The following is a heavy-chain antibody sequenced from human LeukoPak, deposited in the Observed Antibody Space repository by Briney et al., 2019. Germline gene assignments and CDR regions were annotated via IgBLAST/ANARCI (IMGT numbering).Heavy chain of an antibody. CDR1: GFTFGDYG. Sequence: GGSLRLSCAASGFTFGDYGMNWVRQAPGKGLEWVSSISSSSSYIYYADSVKGRFTISRDNAKNSLYLQMNSLRAEDTAVYYCARNRGRHPYDSNGPHAFDIWGQGTMVTVSS. CDR3: ARNRGRHPYDSNGPHAFDI. CDR2: ISSSSSYI. J-gene: IGHJ3*02. D-gene: IGHD3-22*01. V-gene: IGHV3-21*01.